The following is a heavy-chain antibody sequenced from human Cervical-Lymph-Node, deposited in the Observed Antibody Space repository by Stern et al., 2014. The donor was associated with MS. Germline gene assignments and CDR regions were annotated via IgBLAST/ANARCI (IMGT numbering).Heavy chain of an antibody. CDR1: GFSLSTSGVG. V-gene: IGHV2-5*02. Sequence: QVTLNGSGPTLVKPTQTLTLTCTFSGFSLSTSGVGVGWIRQPPGKCLEWLAFIYWDDSKRYSPSLKNRLTITKDTSKNQVVLTMNNMDPVDTATFYCATHAPGVVPAALDYWGQGTLVTVS. CDR3: ATHAPGVVPAALDY. J-gene: IGHJ4*02. D-gene: IGHD2-2*01. CDR2: IYWDDSK.